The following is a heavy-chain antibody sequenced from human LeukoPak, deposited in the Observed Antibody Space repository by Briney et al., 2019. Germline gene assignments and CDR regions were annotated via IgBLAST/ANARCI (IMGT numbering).Heavy chain of an antibody. J-gene: IGHJ4*02. Sequence: PSETLSLTCTVSGGSISSYYWSWIRQPPGKGLEWIGYIYYSGSTNYNPSLKSRVTISVDTSKNQFSLKLSSMTAADTAVYYCARGGDETRGVLWNFDYWGQGTLVTVSS. CDR2: IYYSGST. D-gene: IGHD2-21*01. CDR3: ARGGDETRGVLWNFDY. V-gene: IGHV4-59*01. CDR1: GGSISSYY.